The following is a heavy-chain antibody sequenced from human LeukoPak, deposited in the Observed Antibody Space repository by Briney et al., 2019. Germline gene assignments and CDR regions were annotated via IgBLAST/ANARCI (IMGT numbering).Heavy chain of an antibody. CDR2: INPNSGGT. V-gene: IGHV1-2*02. CDR3: ARDRTTRTTPPYYFDY. CDR1: GYTFTGYY. Sequence: ASVKVSCKASGYTFTGYYMHWVRQAPGQGLEWMGWINPNSGGTNYAQKFQGRVTMTRDTSISTAYMELSRLRSDDTAVYYCARDRTTRTTPPYYFDYWGQGTLVTVSS. D-gene: IGHD1-1*01. J-gene: IGHJ4*02.